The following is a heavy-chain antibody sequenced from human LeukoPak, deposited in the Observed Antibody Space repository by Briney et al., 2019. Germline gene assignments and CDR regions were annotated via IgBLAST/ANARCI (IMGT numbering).Heavy chain of an antibody. J-gene: IGHJ3*02. CDR2: IYYSGST. CDR1: GASINSYY. D-gene: IGHD3-22*01. V-gene: IGHV4-39*07. Sequence: SETLSLTCTVSGASINSYYWGWIRQPPGKGLEWIGSIYYSGSTYYNPSLKSRVTISVDTSKNQFSLKLSSVTAADTAVYYCANTLTYYYDSSGYSVAGRAFDIWGQGTMVTVSS. CDR3: ANTLTYYYDSSGYSVAGRAFDI.